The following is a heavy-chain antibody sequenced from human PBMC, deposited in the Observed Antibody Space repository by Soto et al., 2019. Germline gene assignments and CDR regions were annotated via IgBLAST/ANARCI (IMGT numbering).Heavy chain of an antibody. J-gene: IGHJ4*02. Sequence: SETLSLTCTVSGGPFSRGGYYWSWIRQHPGKGLECIGYIFYTGSTYYNPTLKSRVTMSVDTSKRQFSLNLSSLTAAETAVYYCARAYSVNYLGYFDYWGQGALVTVSS. CDR3: ARAYSVNYLGYFDY. V-gene: IGHV4-31*03. CDR2: IFYTGST. D-gene: IGHD3-16*01. CDR1: GGPFSRGGYY.